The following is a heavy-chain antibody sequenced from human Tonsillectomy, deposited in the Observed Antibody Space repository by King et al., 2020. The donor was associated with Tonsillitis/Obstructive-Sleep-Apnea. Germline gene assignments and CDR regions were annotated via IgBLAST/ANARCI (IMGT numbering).Heavy chain of an antibody. D-gene: IGHD2-2*01. CDR1: GGSISSSSYF. V-gene: IGHV4-39*01. J-gene: IGHJ4*02. CDR2: IYYTGST. CDR3: ARLPGGDCGSTSCYAIDY. Sequence: QLQESGPGLVKPSETLSLTCTVSGGSISSSSYFWGCFRQPPGKGLEWIGSIYYTGSTFYNPSLISRVTISVDTSKNQFSLELTSVTAADTAVFYCARLPGGDCGSTSCYAIDYWGQGTLVTVSS.